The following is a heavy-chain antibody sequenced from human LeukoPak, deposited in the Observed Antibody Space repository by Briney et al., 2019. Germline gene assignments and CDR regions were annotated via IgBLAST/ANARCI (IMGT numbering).Heavy chain of an antibody. CDR2: MNPNSGNT. D-gene: IGHD3-3*01. Sequence: ASVNVSCKASGYTFTSYDINWVRQATGQGLEWMGWMNPNSGNTGYAQKFQGRVTMTRNTSISTAYMELSSLRSEDTAVYYCARGGNRILFGVVTYNWFDPWGQGTLVTVSS. J-gene: IGHJ5*02. V-gene: IGHV1-8*01. CDR1: GYTFTSYD. CDR3: ARGGNRILFGVVTYNWFDP.